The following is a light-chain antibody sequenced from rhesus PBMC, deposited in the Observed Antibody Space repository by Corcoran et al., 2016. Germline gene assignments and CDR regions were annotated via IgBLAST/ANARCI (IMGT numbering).Light chain of an antibody. Sequence: DIQMTQSPSSLSASVGDTVTITCRASQDISNFLSWFQQKPGKAPKLLIYGASSLESGVPSRFSGSGPGTDFTFTISSLQPEDFAVYYCLQHYSYPLTFGGGTEVEL. CDR2: GAS. CDR1: QDISNF. J-gene: IGKJ4*01. CDR3: LQHYSYPLT. V-gene: IGKV1-28*02.